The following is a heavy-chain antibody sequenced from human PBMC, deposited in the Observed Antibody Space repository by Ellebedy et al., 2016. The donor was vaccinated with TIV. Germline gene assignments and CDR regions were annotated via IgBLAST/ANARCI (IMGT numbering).Heavy chain of an antibody. J-gene: IGHJ4*02. CDR3: ASEVVDQRGSLSWVY. CDR2: INPSGGST. CDR1: GYTFTSYY. V-gene: IGHV1-46*01. D-gene: IGHD2-15*01. Sequence: ASVKVSCKASGYTFTSYYMHWVRQAPGQGLEWMGIINPSGGSTSYAQKFQGRVTMTRDTSTSTVYMELSSLRSEDTAVYYCASEVVDQRGSLSWVYWGQGTLVTVSS.